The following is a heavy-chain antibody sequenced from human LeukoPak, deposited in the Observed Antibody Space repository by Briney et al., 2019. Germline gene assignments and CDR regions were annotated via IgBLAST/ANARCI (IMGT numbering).Heavy chain of an antibody. D-gene: IGHD3-22*01. V-gene: IGHV4-34*01. CDR2: INHSGST. CDR3: AKWWLWGHYYYGMDV. CDR1: GGSFSGYY. Sequence: SETLSLTCAVYGGSFSGYYWSWIRQPPGKGLEWIGEINHSGSTNYNPSLKSRVTISVDTSKNQFSLKLSSVTAADTAVYYCAKWWLWGHYYYGMDVWGQGTTVTVSS. J-gene: IGHJ6*02.